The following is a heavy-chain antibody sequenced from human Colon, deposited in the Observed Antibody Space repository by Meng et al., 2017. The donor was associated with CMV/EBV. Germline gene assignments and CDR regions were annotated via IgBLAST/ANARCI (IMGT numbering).Heavy chain of an antibody. CDR1: GGPFNSNA. CDR3: ARSPLPAALNWFDP. J-gene: IGHJ5*02. D-gene: IGHD2-2*01. V-gene: IGHV1-69*13. CDR2: LIPIFGTP. Sequence: SVKVSCKMSGGPFNSNAISWVRQAPGQGLEWMGGLIPIFGTPKYAQKFQGRVTITADASTTTMYMELTSLTSDDTAVYYCARSPLPAALNWFDPWGQRTLVTVSS.